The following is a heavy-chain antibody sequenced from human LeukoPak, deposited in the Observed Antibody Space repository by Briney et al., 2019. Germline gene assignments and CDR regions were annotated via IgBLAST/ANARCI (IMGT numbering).Heavy chain of an antibody. D-gene: IGHD2-2*02. Sequence: GGSLRLXCATSGFTFSFYGMHWVRQAPGKVLEWVAFIQYDGSYKFYADSVQGRFSISRDNSKNTLFLQMNSLRADDTAVYYCAKTSDQLLYSKFDFWGQGTLVTVSS. CDR3: AKTSDQLLYSKFDF. V-gene: IGHV3-30*02. CDR2: IQYDGSYK. CDR1: GFTFSFYG. J-gene: IGHJ4*02.